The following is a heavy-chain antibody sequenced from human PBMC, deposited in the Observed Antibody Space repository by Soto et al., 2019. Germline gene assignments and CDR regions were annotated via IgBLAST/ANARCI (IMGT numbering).Heavy chain of an antibody. D-gene: IGHD3-3*01. CDR1: GYTLTELS. J-gene: IGHJ4*02. CDR2: FDPQEGET. V-gene: IGHV1-24*01. CDR3: ATANPGGYYGDY. Sequence: ASVKVSCKVSGYTLTELSMHWVRQAPGKGLEWMGGFDPQEGETIYAQKFHGKVTMTEDTSTDTAYMELSSLRSEDTAVYYCATANPGGYYGDYWGQGTLVTVSS.